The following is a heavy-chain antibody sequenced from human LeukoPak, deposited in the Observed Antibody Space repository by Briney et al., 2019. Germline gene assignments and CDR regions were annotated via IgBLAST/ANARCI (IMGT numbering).Heavy chain of an antibody. CDR3: ARVGQSGSYSFDY. J-gene: IGHJ4*02. Sequence: PGRSLRLSCSASGFTFDNYAMHWVRQAPMKGLEWVASINWRSDEIGYADSVKGRFTISRDNAKNSLYLQMNSLRAEDTAVYYCARVGQSGSYSFDYWGQGALVTVSS. CDR2: INWRSDEI. CDR1: GFTFDNYA. D-gene: IGHD1-26*01. V-gene: IGHV3-9*01.